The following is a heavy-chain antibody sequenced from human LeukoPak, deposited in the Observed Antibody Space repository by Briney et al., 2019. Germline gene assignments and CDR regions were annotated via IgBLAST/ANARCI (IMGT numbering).Heavy chain of an antibody. V-gene: IGHV5-51*01. D-gene: IGHD2/OR15-2a*01. CDR2: IYPGDSDT. J-gene: IGHJ6*03. CDR1: GYTFTSYW. CDR3: ARINNYYYMDV. Sequence: GESLKISCKGSGYTFTSYWMGCVRQMPGKGLQWMGSIYPGDSDTRYSPSFQGQVTISADKSISTAYLQWSSLKASDSGMYFCARINNYYYMDVWGKGTTVTVSS.